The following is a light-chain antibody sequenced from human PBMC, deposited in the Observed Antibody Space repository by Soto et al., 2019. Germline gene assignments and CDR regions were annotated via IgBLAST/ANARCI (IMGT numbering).Light chain of an antibody. Sequence: QSALAQPASVSGSPGQSITISCTGTSSDVGAYNSVSWYQQHPGKAPKLMIYEVSHRPSGVSDRFSGSKSGNTASLTISGLQADDEADYSCASYTSSSTPWVFGGGTKLTVL. J-gene: IGLJ3*02. CDR1: SSDVGAYNS. CDR3: ASYTSSSTPWV. V-gene: IGLV2-14*01. CDR2: EVS.